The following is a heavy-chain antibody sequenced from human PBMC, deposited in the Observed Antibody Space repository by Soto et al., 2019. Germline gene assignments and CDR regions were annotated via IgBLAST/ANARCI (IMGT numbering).Heavy chain of an antibody. D-gene: IGHD3-22*01. Sequence: GGSLRLSCAASGFTFSDYYMSWIRQAPGKGLEWVSYISSSSSYTNYADSVKGRFTISRDNAKNSLYLKMNSLRAEDTTVYYCARTYYDSSGYPTPGYWGQGTLVTVSS. V-gene: IGHV3-11*03. CDR1: GFTFSDYY. CDR3: ARTYYDSSGYPTPGY. J-gene: IGHJ4*02. CDR2: ISSSSSYT.